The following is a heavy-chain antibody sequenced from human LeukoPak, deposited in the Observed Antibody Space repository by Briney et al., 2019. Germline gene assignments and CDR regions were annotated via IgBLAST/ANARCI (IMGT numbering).Heavy chain of an antibody. Sequence: ASVKVSCKASGYTFTSYAMNWVRQAPGQGLEWMGWINTNTGNPTYAQGFTGRFVFSLDTSVSTAYLQISSLKAEDTAVYYCARGQPGIAVAGPLERNPNWYFDLWGRGTLVTVSS. CDR1: GYTFTSYA. J-gene: IGHJ2*01. CDR2: INTNTGNP. V-gene: IGHV7-4-1*02. D-gene: IGHD6-19*01. CDR3: ARGQPGIAVAGPLERNPNWYFDL.